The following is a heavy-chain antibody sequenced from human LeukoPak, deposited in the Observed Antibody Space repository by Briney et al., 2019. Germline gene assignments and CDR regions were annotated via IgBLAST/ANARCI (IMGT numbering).Heavy chain of an antibody. CDR1: GFTFSSYG. J-gene: IGHJ3*02. Sequence: PGGSLRLSCAASGFTFSSYGMNWVRQAPGKGLEWVSSISSSSSYIYYADSVKGRFTISRDNAKNSLYLQMNSLRAEDTAVYYCARESRVGGDAFDIWGQGTMVTVSS. V-gene: IGHV3-21*01. CDR3: ARESRVGGDAFDI. CDR2: ISSSSSYI. D-gene: IGHD1-26*01.